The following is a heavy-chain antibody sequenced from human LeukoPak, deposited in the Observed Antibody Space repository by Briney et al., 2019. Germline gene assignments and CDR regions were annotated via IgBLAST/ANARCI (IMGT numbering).Heavy chain of an antibody. CDR3: TREGGWIVVVNYDY. Sequence: GRTLRLSCTPPGFTFCDYAMSWVRQAAGKGPEWVGFIRSKAYGATTEYAASVKGTFTISRDDSKSIAYLQMNSLKTEDTAVYYCTREGGWIVVVNYDYWGQGTLVTVSS. V-gene: IGHV3-49*04. CDR1: GFTFCDYA. J-gene: IGHJ4*02. CDR2: IRSKAYGATT. D-gene: IGHD3-22*01.